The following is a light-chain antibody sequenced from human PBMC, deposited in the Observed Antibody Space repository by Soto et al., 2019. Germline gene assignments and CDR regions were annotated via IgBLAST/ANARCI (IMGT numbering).Light chain of an antibody. CDR1: QSVSSTY. Sequence: IVLTQSPGTLSLSPGERATLSCRTSQSVSSTYLAWYQTKPGQSPRLLISGSSSRATGIPDRFSGSGSGTDFTLTINRLEPEDFAVYYCQLYGSSPPYTFGQGTRVEI. CDR3: QLYGSSPPYT. V-gene: IGKV3-20*01. CDR2: GSS. J-gene: IGKJ2*01.